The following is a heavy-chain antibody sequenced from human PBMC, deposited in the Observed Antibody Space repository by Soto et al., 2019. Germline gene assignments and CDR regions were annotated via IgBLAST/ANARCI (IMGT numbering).Heavy chain of an antibody. D-gene: IGHD3-3*01. CDR3: TTSTADFCSAFDI. Sequence: PGGSLRLSCAASGFTFSNAWMSWVRQAPGKGLEWVGRIKSKTDGGTTDYAAPVKGRFTISRDDSKNTLYLQMNSLKTEDTAVYYCTTSTADFCSAFDIWGQGTMVTVSS. CDR1: GFTFSNAW. J-gene: IGHJ3*02. CDR2: IKSKTDGGTT. V-gene: IGHV3-15*01.